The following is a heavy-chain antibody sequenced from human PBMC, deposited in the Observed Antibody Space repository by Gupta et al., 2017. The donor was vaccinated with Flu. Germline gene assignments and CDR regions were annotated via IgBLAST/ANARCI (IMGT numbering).Heavy chain of an antibody. V-gene: IGHV3-30*18. CDR1: GFTFSSYG. CDR3: AKFPYYYDSSGYRPFDNWESPIDY. D-gene: IGHD3-22*01. CDR2: ISYDGSNK. Sequence: QVQLVESGGGVVQPGRSLRLSCAASGFTFSSYGMHWVRQAPGKGLEWVAVISYDGSNKYYADSVKGRFTISRDNSKNTLYLQMNSLRAEDTAVYYCAKFPYYYDSSGYRPFDNWESPIDYWGQGTLVTVSS. J-gene: IGHJ4*02.